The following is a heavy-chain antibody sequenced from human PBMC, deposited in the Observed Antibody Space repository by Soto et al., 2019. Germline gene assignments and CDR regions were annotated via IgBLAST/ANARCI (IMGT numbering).Heavy chain of an antibody. CDR3: ARTGYYGSGKDY. Sequence: SETLSLTCAVYGGSFSGYYWSWIRQPPGKGLEWIGEINHSGSTNYNPSLKSRVTISVDTSKNQFSLKLSSVTAADTAVYYCARTGYYGSGKDYWGQGTLVTVSS. D-gene: IGHD3-10*01. CDR2: INHSGST. J-gene: IGHJ4*02. V-gene: IGHV4-34*01. CDR1: GGSFSGYY.